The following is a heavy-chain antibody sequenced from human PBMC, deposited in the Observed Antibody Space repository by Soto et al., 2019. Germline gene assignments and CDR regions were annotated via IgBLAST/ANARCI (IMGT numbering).Heavy chain of an antibody. CDR1: GFTFSSYG. J-gene: IGHJ4*01. V-gene: IGHV3-15*07. CDR2: IKSKTDGGTT. CDR3: TTDSYSTIIIVRFDY. Sequence: PGGSLRLSCAASGFTFSSYGMHWVRQAPGKGLEWVGRIKSKTDGGTTDYAEPVKGRFAISRDDSNNMVYLQMNSLKIEDTAVYYCTTDSYSTIIIVRFDYWGHGTLVTVSS. D-gene: IGHD3-22*01.